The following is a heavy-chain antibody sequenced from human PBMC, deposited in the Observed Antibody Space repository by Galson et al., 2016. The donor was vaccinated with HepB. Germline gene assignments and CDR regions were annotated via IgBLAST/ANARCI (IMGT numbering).Heavy chain of an antibody. CDR1: GFALTHYG. Sequence: SLRLSCATSGFALTHYGMLWVRQAPGKGLEWVAVIWYDGSYKYYADSVEGRFTISRDISENTVYLQMNSLRGEDTAVYCCAREIPHMVHGGLDYWGQGTLVTASS. D-gene: IGHD2-2*02. CDR3: AREIPHMVHGGLDY. V-gene: IGHV3-33*01. J-gene: IGHJ4*02. CDR2: IWYDGSYK.